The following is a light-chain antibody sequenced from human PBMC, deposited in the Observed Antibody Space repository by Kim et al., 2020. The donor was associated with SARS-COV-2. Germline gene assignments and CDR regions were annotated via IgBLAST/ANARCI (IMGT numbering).Light chain of an antibody. J-gene: IGKJ1*01. CDR1: QSVSYSSNNENY. Sequence: PTIDCKSSQSVSYSSNNENYLAWYQQKPGQPPNLLIYRASTRESGVPDRFSGSGSGTYFTLTISSLQAEDVAVYYCQQYYSTPWTFGQGTKVDIK. V-gene: IGKV4-1*01. CDR3: QQYYSTPWT. CDR2: RAS.